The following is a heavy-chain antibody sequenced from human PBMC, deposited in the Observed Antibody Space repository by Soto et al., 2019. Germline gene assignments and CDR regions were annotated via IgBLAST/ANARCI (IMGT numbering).Heavy chain of an antibody. V-gene: IGHV3-23*01. D-gene: IGHD4-17*01. CDR3: AKDRYGDYAFDY. Sequence: GGSLRLSCAASGFTFSSNAMNWVRQAPGKGLEWVSAISGSGGTTYYADSVKGRFTISRDNSKNTLYLQMNSLRAEDTAVYYCAKDRYGDYAFDYWGQGTLVTVSS. CDR2: ISGSGGTT. J-gene: IGHJ4*02. CDR1: GFTFSSNA.